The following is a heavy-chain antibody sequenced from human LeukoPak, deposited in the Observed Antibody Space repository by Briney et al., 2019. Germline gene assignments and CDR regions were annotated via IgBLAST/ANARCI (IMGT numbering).Heavy chain of an antibody. D-gene: IGHD3-10*01. Sequence: ASVKVSCKASGYTFTNYAIHWVRQAPGQRLEWMGWINAGNGDTKYSQKFQGRVTITRDASASTAYMELSSLRSEDTAVYYCARAYGLDSFDIWGQGTMVTVSS. CDR1: GYTFTNYA. CDR3: ARAYGLDSFDI. CDR2: INAGNGDT. J-gene: IGHJ3*02. V-gene: IGHV1-3*01.